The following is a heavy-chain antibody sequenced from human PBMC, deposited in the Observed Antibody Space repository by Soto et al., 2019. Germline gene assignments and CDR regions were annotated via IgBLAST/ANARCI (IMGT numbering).Heavy chain of an antibody. J-gene: IGHJ6*02. Sequence: PGESLKISCTGSGYSFTSYWIGWVRQMPGKGLEWMGIIYPGDSDTSYSPSFQCQVTISADTSICTAYLLSSSLKASDTAMHYCARRDSSSTSCYYGMDVWGQGTTVTVSS. CDR2: IYPGDSDT. V-gene: IGHV5-51*01. CDR1: GYSFTSYW. D-gene: IGHD2-2*01. CDR3: ARRDSSSTSCYYGMDV.